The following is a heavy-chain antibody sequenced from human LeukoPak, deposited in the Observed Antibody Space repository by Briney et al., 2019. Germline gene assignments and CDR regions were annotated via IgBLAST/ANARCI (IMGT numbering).Heavy chain of an antibody. CDR1: GFTFSSYG. CDR3: EALYYDFWSGYPGMDV. V-gene: IGHV3-33*01. D-gene: IGHD3-3*01. CDR2: IWYDGSNK. Sequence: PGGSLRLSCAASGFTFSSYGMHWVRQAPGKGLEWVAVIWYDGSNKYYADSVKGRFTISRDNSKNTLYLQMNSLRAEDTAVYYCEALYYDFWSGYPGMDVWGQGTTVTVSS. J-gene: IGHJ6*02.